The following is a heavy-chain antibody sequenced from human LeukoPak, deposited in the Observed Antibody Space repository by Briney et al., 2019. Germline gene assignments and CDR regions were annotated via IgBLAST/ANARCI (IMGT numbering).Heavy chain of an antibody. J-gene: IGHJ4*02. CDR1: GGSISSSSYY. CDR2: IYYSGNT. D-gene: IGHD3-9*01. CDR3: ARRVLRYFDWLGEAVDY. V-gene: IGHV4-39*01. Sequence: AETLSLTCTVSGGSISSSSYYWGWIRQPPGKGLEWIGSIYYSGNTYYNPSLKSRVTISADTSKNQFSLKLRSVTAADTAVYYCARRVLRYFDWLGEAVDYWGQGTLVTVSS.